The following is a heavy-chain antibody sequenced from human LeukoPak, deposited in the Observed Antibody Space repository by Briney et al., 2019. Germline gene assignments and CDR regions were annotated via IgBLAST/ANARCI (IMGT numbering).Heavy chain of an antibody. J-gene: IGHJ1*01. V-gene: IGHV3-48*03. D-gene: IGHD3-10*01. Sequence: GGSLRLSCAASGFTFSSYEMNWVRQAPGKGLEWVSYISSSGSTIYYADSVKGRFTISRDNAKNSLYLQMNSLRAEDTAVYYCARGTWFGEYFQHWGQGTLVTVSS. CDR1: GFTFSSYE. CDR2: ISSSGSTI. CDR3: ARGTWFGEYFQH.